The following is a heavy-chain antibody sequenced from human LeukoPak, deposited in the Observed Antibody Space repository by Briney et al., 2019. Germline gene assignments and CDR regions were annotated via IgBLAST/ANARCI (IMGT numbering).Heavy chain of an antibody. CDR3: AILVGYCSGSSCLSPFDY. CDR2: IIPIFGTA. CDR1: GGTFSSYA. V-gene: IGHV1-69*13. J-gene: IGHJ4*02. D-gene: IGHD2-15*01. Sequence: GASVKVSCKASGGTFSSYAISWVRQAPGQGLEWMGGIIPIFGTANYAQKFQGRVTITADESTSTAYMELSSLRSEDTAVYYCAILVGYCSGSSCLSPFDYWGQGTLVTVSS.